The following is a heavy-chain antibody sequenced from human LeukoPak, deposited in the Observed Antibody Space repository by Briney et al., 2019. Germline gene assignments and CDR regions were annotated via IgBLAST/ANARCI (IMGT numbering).Heavy chain of an antibody. J-gene: IGHJ4*02. CDR3: TTNDILTGPTY. CDR2: IKSKTDGGTT. Sequence: GGSLRLSCAASGFTFSNAWMSWVRQAPGKGLEWVGRIKSKTDGGTTDYAAPVKGRFTISRDDSKNTLYLQMSSLKTEDTAVYYCTTNDILTGPTYWGQGTLVTVSS. D-gene: IGHD3-9*01. V-gene: IGHV3-15*01. CDR1: GFTFSNAW.